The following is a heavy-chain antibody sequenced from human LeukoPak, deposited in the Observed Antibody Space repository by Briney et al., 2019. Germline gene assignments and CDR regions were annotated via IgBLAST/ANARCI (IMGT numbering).Heavy chain of an antibody. V-gene: IGHV3-30*04. Sequence: PGGSLRLSCAASGFTFSSYAMHWVRQAPGKGLEWVAVISYDGSNKYYADSVKGRFTISRDNSKNTLYLQMNSLRAEDTAVYYCAKGPSGYDFRVFDYWGQGTLVTVSS. J-gene: IGHJ4*02. CDR1: GFTFSSYA. D-gene: IGHD5-12*01. CDR2: ISYDGSNK. CDR3: AKGPSGYDFRVFDY.